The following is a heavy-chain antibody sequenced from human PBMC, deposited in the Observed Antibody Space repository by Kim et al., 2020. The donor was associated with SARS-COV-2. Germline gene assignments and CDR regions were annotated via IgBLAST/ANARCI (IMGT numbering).Heavy chain of an antibody. J-gene: IGHJ4*02. CDR3: ARDRAAHDY. V-gene: IGHV7-4-1*02. D-gene: IGHD6-25*01. CDR2: NP. Sequence: NPTYAQGFTGRFVFSLDTSVSTAYLQISSLKAEDTAVYYCARDRAAHDYWGQGTLVTVSS.